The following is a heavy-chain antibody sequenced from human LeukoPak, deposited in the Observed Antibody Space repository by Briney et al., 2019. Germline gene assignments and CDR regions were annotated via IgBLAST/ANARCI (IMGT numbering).Heavy chain of an antibody. D-gene: IGHD3-16*02. CDR2: IYYSGST. CDR1: GGSISSSNW. CDR3: ARDGSYDYVWGSYRYGAWFDP. Sequence: PSGTLSLTCAVSGGSISSSNWWSWVRQPPGKGLEWIGSIYYSGSTYYNPSLKSRVTISVDTSKNQFSLKLSSVTAADTAVYYCARDGSYDYVWGSYRYGAWFDPWGQGTLVTVSS. J-gene: IGHJ5*02. V-gene: IGHV4-4*02.